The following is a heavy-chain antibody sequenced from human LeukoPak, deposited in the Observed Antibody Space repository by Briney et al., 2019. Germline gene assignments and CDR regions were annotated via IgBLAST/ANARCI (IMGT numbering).Heavy chain of an antibody. D-gene: IGHD6-19*01. V-gene: IGHV3-30*04. J-gene: IGHJ6*02. CDR1: GFTFSSYA. CDR2: ISYDGSNK. CDR3: ARAVALAYYYYGMDV. Sequence: PGRSLRLSCAASGFTFSSYAMHWVRQAPGKGLEWVAVISYDGSNKYYADSVKGRFTISRDNSKNTLYLQMNSLRAEDTAVYYCARAVALAYYYYGMDVWGQGTTVTVSS.